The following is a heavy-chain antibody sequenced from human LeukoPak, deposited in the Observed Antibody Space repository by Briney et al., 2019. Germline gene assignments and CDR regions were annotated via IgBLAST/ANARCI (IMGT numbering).Heavy chain of an antibody. J-gene: IGHJ6*03. D-gene: IGHD2-2*01. CDR1: GYTFTSYG. CDR2: ISAYNGNT. Sequence: GASVKVSCKASGYTFTSYGISWVRQAPGQGLEWMGWISAYNGNTNYAQKLQGRVTMTTDTSTSTAYMELSSLRSEDTAVYYCARMPPYYYYYYMDVWGKGTTVTVSS. CDR3: ARMPPYYYYYYMDV. V-gene: IGHV1-18*01.